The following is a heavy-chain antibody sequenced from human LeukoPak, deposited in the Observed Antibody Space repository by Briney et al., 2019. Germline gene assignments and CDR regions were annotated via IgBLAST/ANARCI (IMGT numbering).Heavy chain of an antibody. D-gene: IGHD6-19*01. CDR1: GFTLSSHG. V-gene: IGHV3-33*01. Sequence: GGSLRLSCAVSGFTLSSHGMHWVRQAPGRGLEWVAVTWYDGSKEYYADSVKGRFTISRDFSKNTLYLQMNSLRAEDTAVYYCARDLHPSGWSDFDYWGQGTSVTVSS. CDR2: TWYDGSKE. CDR3: ARDLHPSGWSDFDY. J-gene: IGHJ4*02.